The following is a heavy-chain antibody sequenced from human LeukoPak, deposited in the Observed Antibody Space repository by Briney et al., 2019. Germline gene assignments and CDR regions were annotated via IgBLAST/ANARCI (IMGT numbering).Heavy chain of an antibody. V-gene: IGHV3-23*01. CDR1: GFIFSNYA. D-gene: IGHD2-15*01. J-gene: IGHJ4*02. CDR3: ARQLGYCSGGSCYFDD. Sequence: GGSLRLSCVASGFIFSNYAMSWVRQAPGKGLEWVSAISGSSGATYYAASVKGRFTISRVNSKNTLYLQMSSLGAEDTAVYYCARQLGYCSGGSCYFDDWGQGTLVTVSS. CDR2: ISGSSGAT.